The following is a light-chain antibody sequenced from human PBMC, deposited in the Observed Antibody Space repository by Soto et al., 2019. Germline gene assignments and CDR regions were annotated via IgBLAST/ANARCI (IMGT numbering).Light chain of an antibody. CDR3: QQYKNWSWT. J-gene: IGKJ1*01. V-gene: IGKV3-15*01. Sequence: EMVMTQSPATLSVSPGERATLSCRASQSVSGNLAWYQQKPGQAPRLLIFGASTRATGIPARFSGSGSGTDFTLTISSLQPEDFAVYYCQQYKNWSWTFGQGTKVEIK. CDR2: GAS. CDR1: QSVSGN.